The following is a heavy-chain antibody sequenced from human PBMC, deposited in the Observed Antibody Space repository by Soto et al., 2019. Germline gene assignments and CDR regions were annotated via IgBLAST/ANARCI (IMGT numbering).Heavy chain of an antibody. D-gene: IGHD3-3*01. J-gene: IGHJ4*02. Sequence: EVQLVESGGGLVQPGGSLRLSCAASGFNVSSKWMHGVRHAPGKGLVWVSRINTDGSSTSHADFVKGRFTISRDNAKNTLYLQMNSLRTEDTAVYYCAREDFGVFSVAYFDYWGQGTLVTVSS. CDR3: AREDFGVFSVAYFDY. CDR1: GFNVSSKW. CDR2: INTDGSST. V-gene: IGHV3-74*01.